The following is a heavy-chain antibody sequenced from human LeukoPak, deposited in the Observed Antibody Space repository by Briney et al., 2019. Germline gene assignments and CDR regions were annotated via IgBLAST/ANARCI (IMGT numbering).Heavy chain of an antibody. D-gene: IGHD1-14*01. CDR1: GFTFSSYD. J-gene: IGHJ5*02. CDR2: ISASGGST. Sequence: GGSLRLSCVDSGFTFSSYDMSWVRQIPGKGLEWVSAISASGGSTYYADSVKGRFTISRDNSKSTLYLQMNSLRAEDTAIFYCARDLNRNRFDPWGQGTLVTVSS. V-gene: IGHV3-23*01. CDR3: ARDLNRNRFDP.